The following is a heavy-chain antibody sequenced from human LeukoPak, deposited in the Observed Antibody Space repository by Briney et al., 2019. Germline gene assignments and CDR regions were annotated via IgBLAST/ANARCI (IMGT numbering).Heavy chain of an antibody. CDR2: INPSGGST. CDR1: GYTFTSYY. Sequence: ASVKVSCKASGYTFTSYYMHWVRQAPGQGLEWMGIINPSGGSTSYAQKFQGRVTMTRDTSTSTVYMELSSLRSEDTAVYYCATQLWFGELFPDYWAREPWSPSPQ. J-gene: IGHJ4*02. D-gene: IGHD3-10*01. CDR3: ATQLWFGELFPDY. V-gene: IGHV1-46*01.